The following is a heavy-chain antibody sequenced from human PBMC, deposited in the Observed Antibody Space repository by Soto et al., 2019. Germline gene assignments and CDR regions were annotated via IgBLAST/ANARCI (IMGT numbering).Heavy chain of an antibody. D-gene: IGHD1-26*01. CDR2: MSSDGSKI. J-gene: IGHJ4*02. Sequence: QVQLVESGGGAVQPGESLRLSCVASGFDFTYYAMHWVRQAPGKGLESVAVMSSDGSKIHHTDSVKGRFTISRDNSKNTLNLLMNSLRKEDTAVYFCAKDEGVGVTLGLFDYWGQGTLVSVSS. CDR1: GFDFTYYA. CDR3: AKDEGVGVTLGLFDY. V-gene: IGHV3-30*18.